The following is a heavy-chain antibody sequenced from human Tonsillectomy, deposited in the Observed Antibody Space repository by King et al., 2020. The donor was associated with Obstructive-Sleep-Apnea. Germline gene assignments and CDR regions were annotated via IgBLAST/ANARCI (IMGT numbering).Heavy chain of an antibody. V-gene: IGHV3-7*01. D-gene: IGHD7-27*01. J-gene: IGHJ4*02. CDR2: IKQDGSEK. CDR3: ARDWYWGSFDY. Sequence: VQLVESGGGLVQPGGSLRLSCAASGFTFSSYWISWVRQAPGKGLEWVANIKQDGSEKYYVDSVKGRFTISRDNAKNSLYLQMNSLRAEDTAVYYCARDWYWGSFDYWGQGTLVTVSS. CDR1: GFTFSSYW.